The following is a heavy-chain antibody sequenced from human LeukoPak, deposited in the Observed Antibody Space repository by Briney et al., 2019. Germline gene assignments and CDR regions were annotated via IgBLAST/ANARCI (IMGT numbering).Heavy chain of an antibody. CDR1: GYTFTTYA. J-gene: IGHJ6*03. D-gene: IGHD3-9*01. V-gene: IGHV1-3*03. Sequence: GASVKVSCKASGYTFTTYAMHWVRQAPGQRLEWMGWINAGNGNTKYSQEFQGRVTITRDTSASTAYMELRGLRSEDMAIYYCARGPLTMTGKPYYYYYYMDVWGKGTTATVSS. CDR2: INAGNGNT. CDR3: ARGPLTMTGKPYYYYYYMDV.